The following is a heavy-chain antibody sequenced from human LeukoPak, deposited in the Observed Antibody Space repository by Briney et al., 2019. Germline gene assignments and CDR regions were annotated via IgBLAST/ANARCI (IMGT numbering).Heavy chain of an antibody. CDR2: IYYSGST. J-gene: IGHJ5*02. D-gene: IGHD5-18*01. V-gene: IGHV4-59*08. CDR1: GGSISSYY. Sequence: SETLSLTCTVSGGSISSYYWSWIRQPPGKGLEWIGYIYYSGSTNYNPSLKSRVTISVDTSKNQFSLKLSSVTAADTAAYYCARHGDVQLWLPYNWFDPWGQGTLVTVSS. CDR3: ARHGDVQLWLPYNWFDP.